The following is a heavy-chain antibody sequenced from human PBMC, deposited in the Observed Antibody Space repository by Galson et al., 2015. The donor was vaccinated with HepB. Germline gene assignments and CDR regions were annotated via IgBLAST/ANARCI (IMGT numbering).Heavy chain of an antibody. J-gene: IGHJ5*02. D-gene: IGHD4-17*01. Sequence: SVKVSCKASGYTYTSYDINWVRQATGQGLEWMGWMNPNSGNTGYAQKFQGRVTMTRNTSISTAYMELSSLRSEDTAVYYCARGLDGDYVRLSLRNWFDPWGQGTLVTVSS. CDR1: GYTYTSYD. CDR2: MNPNSGNT. V-gene: IGHV1-8*01. CDR3: ARGLDGDYVRLSLRNWFDP.